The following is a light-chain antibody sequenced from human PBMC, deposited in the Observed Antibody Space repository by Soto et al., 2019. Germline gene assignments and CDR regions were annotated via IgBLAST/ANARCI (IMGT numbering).Light chain of an antibody. CDR2: SNN. CDR1: SSNIGSNT. V-gene: IGLV1-44*01. CDR3: AAWDDSLNGYV. Sequence: QSVLTQPPSASGTPGQRVTISCSGSSSNIGSNTVNWYQQLPGTAPKLLLYSNNQRPSGVPDRFSGSKSGTSASLAISGLQSDDEADHYCAAWDDSLNGYVFGPGTKLTVL. J-gene: IGLJ1*01.